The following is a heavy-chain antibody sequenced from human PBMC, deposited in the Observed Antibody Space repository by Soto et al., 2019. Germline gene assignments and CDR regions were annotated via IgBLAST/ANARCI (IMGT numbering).Heavy chain of an antibody. V-gene: IGHV1-69*06. CDR1: GGTLSDHG. CDR3: ARGVYGSGNYYTGPSAFDI. J-gene: IGHJ3*02. D-gene: IGHD3-10*01. Sequence: QVQLEQSGAEVKKPGSSVKISCKASGGTLSDHGVSWLRQAPGQGLEWVGGTIPVFNTANYAPKFQGRVTIAADKSTNIVYMELGSLRSDDSALYYCARGVYGSGNYYTGPSAFDIWGQGTLVIVSS. CDR2: TIPVFNTA.